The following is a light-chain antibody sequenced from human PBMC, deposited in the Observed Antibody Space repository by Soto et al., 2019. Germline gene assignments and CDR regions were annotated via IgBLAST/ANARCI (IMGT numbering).Light chain of an antibody. J-gene: IGLJ2*01. CDR3: AAWDDSLNGVV. CDR1: SSNIGNNA. Sequence: QSVLTQPPSVSEAPRQRVTISCSGSSSNIGNNAVNWYQQLPGKAPKLLIYYDDLLPSGVSDRFSGSTSGTSASLAISGLQSEDESDYYCAAWDDSLNGVVVCGGTKLTVL. CDR2: YDD. V-gene: IGLV1-36*01.